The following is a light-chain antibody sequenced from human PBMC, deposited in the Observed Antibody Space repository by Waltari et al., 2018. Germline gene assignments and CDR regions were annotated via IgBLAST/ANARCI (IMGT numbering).Light chain of an antibody. CDR1: SSDVGDYNY. V-gene: IGLV2-14*01. CDR3: SSFTTTNSWL. Sequence: QSALTQPASVSGSPGQSITISCSGSSSDVGDYNYVSWYHQHPGKAPKLIISEVSNRPSGVSNRFSGSKSGNTASLTISGLQAEDEADYYCSSFTTTNSWLFGGGTKVTVL. J-gene: IGLJ3*02. CDR2: EVS.